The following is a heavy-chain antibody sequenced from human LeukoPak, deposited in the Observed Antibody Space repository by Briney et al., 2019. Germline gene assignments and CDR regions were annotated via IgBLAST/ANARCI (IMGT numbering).Heavy chain of an antibody. Sequence: PSETLSLTCAVYGGSFSGYYWSWIRQPPGKGLEWIGEINHSGSTNYNPSLKSRVTISVDTSKNQFSLKLSSVTAADTAVYYCATPDYADKSSAFDIWGQGTMVTVSS. CDR3: ATPDYADKSSAFDI. D-gene: IGHD4-17*01. J-gene: IGHJ3*02. CDR1: GGSFSGYY. CDR2: INHSGST. V-gene: IGHV4-34*01.